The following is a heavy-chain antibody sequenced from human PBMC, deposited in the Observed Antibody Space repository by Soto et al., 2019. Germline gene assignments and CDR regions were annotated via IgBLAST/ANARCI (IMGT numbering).Heavy chain of an antibody. CDR3: GRDGVAVTTGISDY. CDR2: INVYNGNT. V-gene: IGHV1-18*01. CDR1: GYTFTSYA. D-gene: IGHD4-4*01. J-gene: IGHJ4*02. Sequence: QVQLVQSGAEVKKPGASVKVSCKASGYTFTSYAISWVRQAPGQGLEWMGWINVYNGNTKYAQKFQGRVTMTTDTSTSTVYMELRSLTSDDTAVYYCGRDGVAVTTGISDYWGQGTLVTVSS.